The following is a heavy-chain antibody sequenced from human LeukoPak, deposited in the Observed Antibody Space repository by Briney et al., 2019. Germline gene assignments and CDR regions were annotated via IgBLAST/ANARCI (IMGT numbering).Heavy chain of an antibody. J-gene: IGHJ4*02. Sequence: GGSLRLSCAPSGFTFSSYGMHWVRQAPGKGLEWVADIWYDGSNKYYADSVKGRLTISRDNSKNTLYLQMNSLRAEDTAVYYCARDESNDYGVYCPDYWGQGTLVTVSS. CDR1: GFTFSSYG. V-gene: IGHV3-33*01. CDR3: ARDESNDYGVYCPDY. CDR2: IWYDGSNK. D-gene: IGHD4-17*01.